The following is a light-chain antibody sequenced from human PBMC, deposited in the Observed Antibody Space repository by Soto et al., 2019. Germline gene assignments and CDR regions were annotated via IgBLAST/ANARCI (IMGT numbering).Light chain of an antibody. V-gene: IGKV3-20*01. CDR2: GAS. CDR3: QQYGSSPLFT. CDR1: QSVSSSY. Sequence: EIVLTQSPGTLSLSPGERATLSCRASQSVSSSYLAWYQQKPGQAPRLLIYGASRRATGIPARFSGSGSGTDFTLTISRLEPEDFAVYYCQQYGSSPLFTFGPGTKVDIK. J-gene: IGKJ3*01.